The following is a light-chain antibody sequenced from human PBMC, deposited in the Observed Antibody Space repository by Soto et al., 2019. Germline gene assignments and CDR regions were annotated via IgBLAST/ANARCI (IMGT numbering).Light chain of an antibody. CDR2: AAS. V-gene: IGKV1-39*01. Sequence: DIQMTQSPSSLSASVGDRVTITCRASQSISSYLNWYQQKPGKAPKLLIYAASSLQSGVPSRFSGRGYVTYFPLTISSLQPDDVATYFCQQSYSTPYPFGQGTKLESK. J-gene: IGKJ2*01. CDR1: QSISSY. CDR3: QQSYSTPYP.